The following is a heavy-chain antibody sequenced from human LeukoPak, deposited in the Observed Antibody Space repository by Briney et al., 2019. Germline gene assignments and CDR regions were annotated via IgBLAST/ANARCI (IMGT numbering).Heavy chain of an antibody. V-gene: IGHV1-2*06. CDR2: IKPNSGCI. J-gene: IGHJ3*02. Sequence: ASVKVSWKASGYTFTGYYMHWVRQAPGQGLEWMGRIKPNSGCINYAQKFQGTVTMTRHTSISTAYLALSRLEGDDQTVYYCARYRPGAAPAFDIWGQETMVTVSS. CDR1: GYTFTGYY. D-gene: IGHD1-26*01. CDR3: ARYRPGAAPAFDI.